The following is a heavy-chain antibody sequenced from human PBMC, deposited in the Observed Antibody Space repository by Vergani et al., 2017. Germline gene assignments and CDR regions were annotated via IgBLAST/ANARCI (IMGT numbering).Heavy chain of an antibody. CDR1: GGSISSGGYY. D-gene: IGHD3-9*01. Sequence: QEQLQESGPGLVKPSQTLSLTCTVSGGSISSGGYYWSWIRQHPGKGLEWIGYIYYSGSTYYNPSLKSRVTISVDTSKNQFSLKLSSVTAADTAVYYCARAPVIAIFPKTAGFDYWGQGTLVTVSS. J-gene: IGHJ4*02. CDR2: IYYSGST. V-gene: IGHV4-31*03. CDR3: ARAPVIAIFPKTAGFDY.